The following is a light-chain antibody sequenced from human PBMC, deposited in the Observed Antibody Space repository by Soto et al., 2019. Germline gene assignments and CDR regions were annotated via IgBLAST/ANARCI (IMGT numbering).Light chain of an antibody. Sequence: EIVMTQSPVTLSVSPGERATLSCRASQSVSRNLAWYQQKIGQPPRLLIYYASTRATGVPARFSGSGSGTEFTLTISSLQSEDFAVYYCQQYNNWPPWTFGQGTKVEVK. CDR1: QSVSRN. V-gene: IGKV3-15*01. CDR3: QQYNNWPPWT. CDR2: YAS. J-gene: IGKJ1*01.